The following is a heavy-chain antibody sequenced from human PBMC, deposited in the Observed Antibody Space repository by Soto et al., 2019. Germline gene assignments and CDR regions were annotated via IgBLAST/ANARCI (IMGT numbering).Heavy chain of an antibody. CDR1: GGTFSSYT. Sequence: ASVKVSCKASGGTFSSYTISWVRQAPGQGLEWMGRIIPILGIANYAQKFQGRVTITADKSTSTAYMELSSLRSEDTAVYYCARGYGDYYYGMDVWGQGTTVTVSS. J-gene: IGHJ6*02. D-gene: IGHD3-16*01. CDR2: IIPILGIA. CDR3: ARGYGDYYYGMDV. V-gene: IGHV1-69*02.